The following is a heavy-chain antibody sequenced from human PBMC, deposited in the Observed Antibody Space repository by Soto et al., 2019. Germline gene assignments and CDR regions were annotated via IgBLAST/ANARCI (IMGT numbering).Heavy chain of an antibody. CDR3: ASSYGSGYRAFDY. Sequence: QVQLVQSGAEVKRPGSSVKVSCKASGDTFNFDSINWVRQAPGRGLEWMGRVNPIVSMSNYAQKFQGRVTMTADKSTSTAYMELSSLRSEDTAIYYCASSYGSGYRAFDYWGQGALVTVSS. D-gene: IGHD3-10*01. J-gene: IGHJ4*02. CDR2: VNPIVSMS. V-gene: IGHV1-69*02. CDR1: GDTFNFDS.